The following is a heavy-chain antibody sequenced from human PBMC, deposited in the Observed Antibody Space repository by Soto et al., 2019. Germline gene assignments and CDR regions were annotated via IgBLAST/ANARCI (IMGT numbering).Heavy chain of an antibody. CDR1: GFTFSSYG. D-gene: IGHD5-12*01. CDR2: ISYDGSNK. J-gene: IGHJ6*02. Sequence: QVQLVESGGGVVQPGRSLRLSCAASGFTFSSYGMHWVRQAPGKGLEWVAVISYDGSNKYYADSVKGRFTISRDNSKNTLYLQMNSLRAEDTAVYYCAKDIDPWLRLPGYYYYGMDVWGQGTTVTVSS. CDR3: AKDIDPWLRLPGYYYYGMDV. V-gene: IGHV3-30*18.